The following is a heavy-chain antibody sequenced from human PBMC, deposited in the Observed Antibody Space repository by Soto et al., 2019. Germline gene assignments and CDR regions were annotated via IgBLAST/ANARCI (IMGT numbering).Heavy chain of an antibody. V-gene: IGHV4-31*03. CDR3: ATYSSSPWWWDY. Sequence: PSETLSLTCTVSGGSISSGGYYWSWIRQHPGKGLEWIGYIYYSGSTYYNPSLKSRVTISVDTSKNQFSLKLSSVTAADTAVYYCATYSSSPWWWDYWGQGTLVTVSS. CDR2: IYYSGST. J-gene: IGHJ4*02. CDR1: GGSISSGGYY. D-gene: IGHD6-6*01.